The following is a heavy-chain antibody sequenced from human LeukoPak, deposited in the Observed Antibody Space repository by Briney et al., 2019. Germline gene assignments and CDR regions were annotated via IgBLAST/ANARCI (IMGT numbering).Heavy chain of an antibody. CDR1: GFTFSDYY. J-gene: IGHJ4*02. V-gene: IGHV3-11*01. CDR2: ISSSGSTI. CDR3: ARQWYSSDWRRKPLDY. Sequence: GGSLRLSCAASGFTFSDYYMSWIRQAPGKGLEWVSYISSSGSTIYYADSVKGRFTISRDNAKNSLYLQMNSLRAEDTAVYYCARQWYSSDWRRKPLDYWGQGTLVTVSS. D-gene: IGHD6-19*01.